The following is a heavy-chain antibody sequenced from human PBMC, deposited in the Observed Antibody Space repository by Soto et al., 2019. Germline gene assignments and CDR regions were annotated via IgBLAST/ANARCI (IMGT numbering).Heavy chain of an antibody. CDR2: IYYSGST. CDR3: ARLSYSSSSGIDY. D-gene: IGHD6-6*01. J-gene: IGHJ4*02. Sequence: SETLSLTCTVSGGSISSSSYYWGWIRQPPGKGLEWIGSIYYSGSTYYNPSPKSRVTISVDTSKNQFSLKLSSVTAADTAVYYCARLSYSSSSGIDYWGQGTLVTVSS. V-gene: IGHV4-39*01. CDR1: GGSISSSSYY.